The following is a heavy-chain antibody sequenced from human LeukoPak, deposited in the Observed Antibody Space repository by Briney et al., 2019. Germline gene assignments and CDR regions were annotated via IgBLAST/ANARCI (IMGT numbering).Heavy chain of an antibody. J-gene: IGHJ4*02. Sequence: SETLSLTCAVYGGSFSGYFWSWIRQPPGKGLEWIGGIYHSGTTYYNPSLKSRVTISVDTSKNQFSLKLNSVTAADTAIYYCARADIAVAGTNFDYWGQGTLVTVSS. CDR3: ARADIAVAGTNFDY. CDR2: IYHSGTT. CDR1: GGSFSGYF. V-gene: IGHV4-34*01. D-gene: IGHD6-19*01.